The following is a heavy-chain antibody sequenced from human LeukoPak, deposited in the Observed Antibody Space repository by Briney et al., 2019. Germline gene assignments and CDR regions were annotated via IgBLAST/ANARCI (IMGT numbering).Heavy chain of an antibody. CDR1: GFTFSSYS. J-gene: IGHJ4*02. CDR3: ARGQTSRDSSSWYGVY. Sequence: GGSLRLSCAVSGFTFSSYSMHWVRQAPGKGLEWVAVISYDGSNKYYADSVKGRFTISRDNSKNTLYLQMDSLRAEDTAVFYCARGQTSRDSSSWYGVYWGQGTLVTVSS. V-gene: IGHV3-30*03. CDR2: ISYDGSNK. D-gene: IGHD6-13*01.